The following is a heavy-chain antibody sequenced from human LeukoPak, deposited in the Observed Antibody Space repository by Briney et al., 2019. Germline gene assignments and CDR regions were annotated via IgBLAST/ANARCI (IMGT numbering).Heavy chain of an antibody. CDR3: ARDNPSGSYYPNWLDP. V-gene: IGHV3-21*01. Sequence: GGSLRLSCAASGFTFGPYSMNWVRQAPGKGLEWVSSISTSSSYIYYADSVKGRFTISRDNAKNTLYLQMNSLRAEDTAVYYCARDNPSGSYYPNWLDPWGQGTLVTVSS. CDR2: ISTSSSYI. D-gene: IGHD1-26*01. J-gene: IGHJ5*02. CDR1: GFTFGPYS.